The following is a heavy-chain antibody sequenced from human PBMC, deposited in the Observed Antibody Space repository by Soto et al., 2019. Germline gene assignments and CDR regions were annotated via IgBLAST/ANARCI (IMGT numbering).Heavy chain of an antibody. V-gene: IGHV3-23*01. Sequence: EVQLLGSGGGLVQPGGSLRLSCAASGLTFSTYAMSWVRQAPGKGLEWVSSISGNGANTYYTDSVKGRFIISRDNSKNTLFRQVNSLSAEDSALYFCAKDRPNYCGSGGGYYKAGGDYWGQGTLVTVSS. D-gene: IGHD3-10*01. J-gene: IGHJ4*02. CDR1: GLTFSTYA. CDR3: AKDRPNYCGSGGGYYKAGGDY. CDR2: ISGNGANT.